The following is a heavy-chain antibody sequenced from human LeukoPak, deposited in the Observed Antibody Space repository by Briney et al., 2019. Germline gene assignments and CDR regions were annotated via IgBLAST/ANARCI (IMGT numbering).Heavy chain of an antibody. Sequence: GGSLRLSCVASGFTFSNYAMSWVRQAPGKGLEWVSLISGSIGSTSYAGSVKGRFTISRDTSKNTLYLQMNSLRAEDSDIYYCAKGMTTVTTRSPLVCRGQGALVTVSS. D-gene: IGHD4-17*01. V-gene: IGHV3-23*01. CDR2: ISGSIGST. CDR1: GFTFSNYA. CDR3: AKGMTTVTTRSPLVC. J-gene: IGHJ4*02.